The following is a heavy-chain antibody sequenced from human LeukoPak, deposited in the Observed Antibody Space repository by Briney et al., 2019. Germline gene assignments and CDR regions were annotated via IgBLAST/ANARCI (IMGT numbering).Heavy chain of an antibody. V-gene: IGHV3-33*06. CDR1: GFTFSNYG. D-gene: IGHD7-27*01. CDR3: AKDDWTLGTLAPDL. CDR2: IWYDGSKE. J-gene: IGHJ5*02. Sequence: GGSLRLSCAASGFTFSNYGMHWVRQAPGKGLEWLAVIWYDGSKEYYADSVKGRFIISRDNSKNTLFLQMNSLRADDTGVYYCAKDDWTLGTLAPDLWGQGTLVTVAS.